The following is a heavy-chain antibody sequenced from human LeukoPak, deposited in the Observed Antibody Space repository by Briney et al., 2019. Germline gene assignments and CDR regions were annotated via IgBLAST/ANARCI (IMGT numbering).Heavy chain of an antibody. D-gene: IGHD3-10*01. CDR3: AREYSFGFGFDY. Sequence: ASVKVSCKASGGTFSSYAISWVRQAPGQGLEWMGGIIPIFGTANYAQKFQGRVTITADESTSTAYMELISLRSEDTAVYYCAREYSFGFGFDYWGQGTLVTVSS. CDR2: IIPIFGTA. J-gene: IGHJ4*02. V-gene: IGHV1-69*13. CDR1: GGTFSSYA.